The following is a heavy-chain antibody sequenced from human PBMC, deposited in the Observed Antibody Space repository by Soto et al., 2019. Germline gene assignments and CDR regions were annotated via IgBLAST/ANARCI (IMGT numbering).Heavy chain of an antibody. Sequence: GASVKVSCKASGYTFTGYYMHWVRQAPGQGLEWMGWINPNSGGTNYAQKFQGRVTMTRDTSISTAYMELSRLRSDDTAVYYCARASIEMATIFPTDYWGQGTLVTVSS. CDR1: GYTFTGYY. CDR3: ARASIEMATIFPTDY. CDR2: INPNSGGT. J-gene: IGHJ4*02. V-gene: IGHV1-2*02. D-gene: IGHD5-12*01.